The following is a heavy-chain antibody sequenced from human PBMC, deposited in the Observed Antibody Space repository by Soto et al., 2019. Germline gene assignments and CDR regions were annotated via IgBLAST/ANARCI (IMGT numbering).Heavy chain of an antibody. CDR3: APTRWAAAGLFDY. CDR1: GYTFTSYD. CDR2: MNPNSGNP. Sequence: QVQLVQSGAEVKKPGASVKVSCKASGYTFTSYDINWVRQATGQGLEWMGWMNPNSGNPGYAQKFQVRVAMTRNTSISTAYMELSSLRSEDTAVYYCAPTRWAAAGLFDYWGQGTLVTVSS. V-gene: IGHV1-8*01. J-gene: IGHJ4*02. D-gene: IGHD6-13*01.